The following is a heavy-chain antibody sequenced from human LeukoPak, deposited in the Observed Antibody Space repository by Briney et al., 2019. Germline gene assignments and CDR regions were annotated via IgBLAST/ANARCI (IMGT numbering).Heavy chain of an antibody. J-gene: IGHJ6*03. CDR3: ARVDWYYYYMDV. Sequence: PGRSLRLSCAASGFTFSSYAMHWVRQAPGKGLEWVAVISYDGSNKYYADSVKGRFTISRDNSKNTLYLQMNSLRAEDTAVYYCARVDWYYYYMDVWGKGTTVTVSS. D-gene: IGHD3-9*01. V-gene: IGHV3-30*04. CDR1: GFTFSSYA. CDR2: ISYDGSNK.